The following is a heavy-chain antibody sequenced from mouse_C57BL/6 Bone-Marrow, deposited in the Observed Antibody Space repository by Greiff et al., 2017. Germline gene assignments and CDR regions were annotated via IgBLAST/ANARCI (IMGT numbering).Heavy chain of an antibody. V-gene: IGHV14-4*01. CDR1: GFNITDDY. CDR2: IDPENGDT. CDR3: TPITTVVATDY. J-gene: IGHJ2*01. D-gene: IGHD1-1*01. Sequence: EVKLMESGAELVRPGASVKLSCTASGFNITDDYMHWVKQRPEQGLEWIGWIDPENGDTEYASKFQGKATITADTSSNPAYLQLSSLTSEDTAGYYCTPITTVVATDYWGQGTTLTVSS.